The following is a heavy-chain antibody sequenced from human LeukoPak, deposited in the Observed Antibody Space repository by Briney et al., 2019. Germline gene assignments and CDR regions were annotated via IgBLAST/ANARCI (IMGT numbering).Heavy chain of an antibody. V-gene: IGHV4-39*07. CDR3: ARGRGVTMIVVVIPYFDY. Sequence: SETLSLTCTVSGGSISSSSYYWGWIRQPPGKGLEWIGSIYYSGSTYYNPSLKSRVTISVDTSKNQFSLKLSSVTAADTAVYYCARGRGVTMIVVVIPYFDYWGQGTLVTVSS. CDR1: GGSISSSSYY. J-gene: IGHJ4*02. CDR2: IYYSGST. D-gene: IGHD3-22*01.